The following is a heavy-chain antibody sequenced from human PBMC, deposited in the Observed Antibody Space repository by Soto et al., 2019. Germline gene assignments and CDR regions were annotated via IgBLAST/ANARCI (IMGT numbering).Heavy chain of an antibody. V-gene: IGHV1-2*04. CDR2: INPNSGGT. CDR3: ARVSSSWYGYYYGMDV. D-gene: IGHD6-13*01. J-gene: IGHJ6*02. Sequence: GASVKVSCKASGYTFTGYYMHWVRQAPGQGLEWMGWINPNSGGTNYAQKFQGWVTMTRDTSISTAYMELSRLRSDDTAVYYCARVSSSWYGYYYGMDVWGQGTTVTVSS. CDR1: GYTFTGYY.